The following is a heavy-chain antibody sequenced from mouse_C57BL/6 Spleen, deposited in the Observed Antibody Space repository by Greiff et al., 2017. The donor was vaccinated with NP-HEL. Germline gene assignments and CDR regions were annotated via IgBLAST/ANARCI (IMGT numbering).Heavy chain of an antibody. CDR1: GFNIKNTY. J-gene: IGHJ4*01. CDR2: IDPANGNT. V-gene: IGHV14-3*01. CDR3: ARDYDGYYYAMDY. Sequence: EVKLEESVAELVRPGASVKLSCTASGFNIKNTYMHWVKQRPEQGLEWIGRIDPANGNTKYAPKFQGKATITADTSSNTAYLQLSSLTSEDTAIYYCARDYDGYYYAMDYWGQGTSVTVSS. D-gene: IGHD2-4*01.